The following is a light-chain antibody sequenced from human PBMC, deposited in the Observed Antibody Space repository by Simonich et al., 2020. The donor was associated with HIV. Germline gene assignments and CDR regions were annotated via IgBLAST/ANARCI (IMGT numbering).Light chain of an antibody. CDR2: EDN. V-gene: IGLV6-57*03. CDR1: SGSIATNY. CDR3: QSYDTNNQV. J-gene: IGLJ3*02. Sequence: NFMLTQPHSVSESPGKTVIISCTRSSGSIATNYVQWYQQRPGSAPTTVMYEDNQRPSGVPDRFSGSIDSSSNSASLSISGLKTEDEADYYCQSYDTNNQVFGGGTKLTVL.